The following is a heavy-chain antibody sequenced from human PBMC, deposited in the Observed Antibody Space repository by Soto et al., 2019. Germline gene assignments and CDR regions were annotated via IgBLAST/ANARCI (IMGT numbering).Heavy chain of an antibody. CDR1: GGSISSGGYY. J-gene: IGHJ3*02. CDR3: ARDVVGFWGEPAFDI. V-gene: IGHV4-31*03. D-gene: IGHD3-10*01. CDR2: IYYSGST. Sequence: QVQLQESGPGLVKPSQTLSLTCTVSGGSISSGGYYWSWIRQHPGKGLEWIGYIYYSGSTYYNPALKSRVTISVDTSKNQFSLKLSSVTAADTAVYYCARDVVGFWGEPAFDIWGQGTMVTVSS.